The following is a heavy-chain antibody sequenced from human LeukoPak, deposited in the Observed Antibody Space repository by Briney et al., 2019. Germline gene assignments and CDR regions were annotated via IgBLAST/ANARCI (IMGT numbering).Heavy chain of an antibody. J-gene: IGHJ4*02. CDR3: AREEDIVVVVASLHN. D-gene: IGHD2-15*01. V-gene: IGHV3-33*01. CDR1: GFTLSSYG. CDR2: IWYDDSNK. Sequence: GRSLRLSCAASGFTLSSYGMHWVRQPPGKGLEWVAVIWYDDSNKYYADSMKGRFTISRDNSKNILYLQMNSLRAEDTAVYYCAREEDIVVVVASLHNWGQGTLVTVSS.